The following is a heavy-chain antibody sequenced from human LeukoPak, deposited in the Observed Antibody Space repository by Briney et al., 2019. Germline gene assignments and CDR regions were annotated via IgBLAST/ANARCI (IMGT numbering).Heavy chain of an antibody. CDR1: GYTFTSYD. CDR2: MNPNSGNT. CDR3: AREDIPTFNWNDGLASLDPFNI. V-gene: IGHV1-8*03. Sequence: GASVKVSCKASGYTFTSYDINWVRQATGQGLEWMGWMNPNSGNTGYAQKFQGRVTITRNTSISTAYMELSSLRAEDTAVYYCAREDIPTFNWNDGLASLDPFNIWGRGTMVTVSS. D-gene: IGHD1-1*01. J-gene: IGHJ3*02.